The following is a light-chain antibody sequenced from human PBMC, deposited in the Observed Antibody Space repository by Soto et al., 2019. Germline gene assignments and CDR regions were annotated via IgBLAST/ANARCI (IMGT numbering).Light chain of an antibody. Sequence: SYELTQPPSVSVSPGQTATITCSGDELPRQYASWYQQKPGQAPVMVMNKDTERASGIPERFSGSSSGTTVTLTISGVQPEDEADYYCQAADASGSYWVFGGGTKVTVL. CDR3: QAADASGSYWV. CDR2: KDT. V-gene: IGLV3-25*01. CDR1: ELPRQY. J-gene: IGLJ3*02.